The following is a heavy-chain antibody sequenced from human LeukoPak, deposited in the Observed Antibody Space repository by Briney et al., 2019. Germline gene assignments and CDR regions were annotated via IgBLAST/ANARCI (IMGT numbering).Heavy chain of an antibody. CDR1: GFSFSKYG. CDR3: AGDGHTGMAVYHFDY. V-gene: IGHV3-30*03. D-gene: IGHD5-18*01. Sequence: GRSLRLSCAVSGFSFSKYGMHWVRQAPGKGLEWVAVISHDGSNKYYADSVKGRFTISRDNSKNTLYLQMNSLRAEETAVYYCAGDGHTGMAVYHFDYWGQGALVTVSS. CDR2: ISHDGSNK. J-gene: IGHJ4*02.